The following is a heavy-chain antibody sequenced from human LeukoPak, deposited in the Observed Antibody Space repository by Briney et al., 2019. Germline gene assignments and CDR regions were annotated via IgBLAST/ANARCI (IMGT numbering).Heavy chain of an antibody. CDR2: ISAYNGNT. Sequence: ASVKVSCKASGYTFISYGISWVRQAPGQGLERMGWISAYNGNTNSAQKFQGRVTMTTDTSTSTAYMELRSLRSDDTAVYYCARDTQKIYFGSGKFDPWGQGTLVTVSS. CDR3: ARDTQKIYFGSGKFDP. V-gene: IGHV1-18*01. D-gene: IGHD3-10*01. J-gene: IGHJ5*02. CDR1: GYTFISYG.